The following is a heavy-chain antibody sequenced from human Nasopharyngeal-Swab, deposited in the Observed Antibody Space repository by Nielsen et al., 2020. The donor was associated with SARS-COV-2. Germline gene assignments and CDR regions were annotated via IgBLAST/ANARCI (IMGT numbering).Heavy chain of an antibody. CDR1: GFTFSSYG. J-gene: IGHJ4*02. Sequence: GGSLRLSCAASGFTFSSYGMHWVRQAPGKGLEWVAVISYDGSNKYYADSVKGRLTISRDNSKNTLYLQMNSLRAEDTAVYYCAARFGELYLDYWGQGTLVTVSS. CDR3: AARFGELYLDY. V-gene: IGHV3-30*03. CDR2: ISYDGSNK. D-gene: IGHD3-10*01.